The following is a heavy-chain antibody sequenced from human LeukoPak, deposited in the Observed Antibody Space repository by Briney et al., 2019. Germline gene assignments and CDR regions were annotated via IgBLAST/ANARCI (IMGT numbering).Heavy chain of an antibody. J-gene: IGHJ4*02. V-gene: IGHV4-59*01. Sequence: SETLSLTCTVSSGSISSYYWSWIRQPPGKGLEWIGYIYYSGSTNYNPSLKSRVTISVDTSKNQFSLKLSSVTAADTAVYYCARTVYYYGSGVSDYWGQGTLVTVSS. CDR1: SGSISSYY. CDR3: ARTVYYYGSGVSDY. CDR2: IYYSGST. D-gene: IGHD3-10*01.